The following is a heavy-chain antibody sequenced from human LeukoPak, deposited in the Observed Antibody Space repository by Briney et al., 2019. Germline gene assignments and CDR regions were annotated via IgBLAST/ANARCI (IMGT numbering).Heavy chain of an antibody. D-gene: IGHD3-10*01. CDR1: GGSISSYY. J-gene: IGHJ4*02. CDR2: IYYSGST. V-gene: IGHV4-59*01. CDR3: ARGLSGRGHYSDY. Sequence: SETLSLTCTVSGGSISSYYWSWIRQSPGKGLEWIGYIYYSGSTDYNPSLKSRVTISVDTSKNQFSLKLSSVTAADTAVYYCARGLSGRGHYSDYWGQGALVTVSS.